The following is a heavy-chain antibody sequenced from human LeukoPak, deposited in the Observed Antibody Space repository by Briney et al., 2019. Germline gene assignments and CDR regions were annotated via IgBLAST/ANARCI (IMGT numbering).Heavy chain of an antibody. D-gene: IGHD2-21*01. CDR1: GFTFSAFW. J-gene: IGHJ4*02. V-gene: IGHV3-7*01. CDR3: ARYTVPFCGGDCYSQFLDY. CDR2: IKEDGSER. Sequence: PGGSLRLSCAASGFTFSAFWMSWVRQVPGKGLEWVGNIKEDGSERHYVDSVKGRFTISRDNAENSLYLQMSSLRVEDTAVYYCARYTVPFCGGDCYSQFLDYWGQGALVTVSP.